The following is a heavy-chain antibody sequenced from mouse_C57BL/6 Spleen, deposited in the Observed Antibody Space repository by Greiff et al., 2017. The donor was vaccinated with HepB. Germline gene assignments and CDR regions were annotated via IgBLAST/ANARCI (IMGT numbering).Heavy chain of an antibody. Sequence: QVQLKQSGAELVKPGASVKISCKASGYAFSSYWMNWVKQRPGQGLEWIGQIYPGGGDTNYNEKFKGKATLTADKSSSTAYMQLSSLTSEDSAVYVGAIFSMVTTGDYFDYWGQGTTLTVSS. CDR2: IYPGGGDT. J-gene: IGHJ2*01. CDR1: GYAFSSYW. CDR3: AIFSMVTTGDYFDY. V-gene: IGHV1-80*01. D-gene: IGHD2-2*01.